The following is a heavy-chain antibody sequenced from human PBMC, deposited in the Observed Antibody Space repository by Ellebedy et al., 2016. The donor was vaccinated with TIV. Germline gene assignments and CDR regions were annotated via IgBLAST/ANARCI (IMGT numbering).Heavy chain of an antibody. D-gene: IGHD5-12*01. Sequence: ASVKVSXXASGYTFTGYYMHWVRQAPGQGLEWMGWINPNSGGTNYAQKFQGRVTMTRDTSISTAYMELSRLRSDDTAVYYCARVGYDYDAFDIWGQGTMVTVSS. CDR1: GYTFTGYY. V-gene: IGHV1-2*02. CDR3: ARVGYDYDAFDI. J-gene: IGHJ3*02. CDR2: INPNSGGT.